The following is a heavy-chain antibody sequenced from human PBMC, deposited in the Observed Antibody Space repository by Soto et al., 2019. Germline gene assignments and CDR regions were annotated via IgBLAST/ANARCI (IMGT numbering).Heavy chain of an antibody. CDR1: GFSFSSYG. J-gene: IGHJ2*01. CDR3: AKESPWEPPPFDL. V-gene: IGHV3-30*18. Sequence: QVQLVESGGGVVQPGRSLRLSCAASGFSFSSYGMHWVRQAPGKGLEWVAVISYDGSNKYYADSVKGRFTISRDNSKNTLYLQMDSLRAEDTALYYCAKESPWEPPPFDLWGRGTLVTVSS. D-gene: IGHD1-26*01. CDR2: ISYDGSNK.